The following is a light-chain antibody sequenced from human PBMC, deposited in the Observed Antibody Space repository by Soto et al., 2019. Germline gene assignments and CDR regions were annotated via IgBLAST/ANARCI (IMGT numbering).Light chain of an antibody. J-gene: IGKJ1*01. V-gene: IGKV1-5*03. CDR3: QHYNSYSEA. Sequence: DIQVTQSASSLSASVGYRVTITCRASQTISSWLAWYQQKPGKAPKLLIYEASTLKRGVPSRFSGSGSGTEFTLTISSLQPDDFATYYCQHYNSYSEAFGQGTKVDIK. CDR1: QTISSW. CDR2: EAS.